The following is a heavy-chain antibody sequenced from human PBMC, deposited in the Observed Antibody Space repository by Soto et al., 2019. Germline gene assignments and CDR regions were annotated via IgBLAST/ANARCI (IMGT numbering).Heavy chain of an antibody. V-gene: IGHV4-59*01. CDR2: IYNIGST. CDR1: GGSISSYY. Sequence: SETLSLTCTVSGGSISSYYWSWIRQPPGKGLEWIGYIYNIGSTNYNPSLKSQVTISIDTSKNQFSLELSSVTAADTAVYYCARVLGSYYYGMDVWGQGTTVT. D-gene: IGHD3-10*01. CDR3: ARVLGSYYYGMDV. J-gene: IGHJ6*02.